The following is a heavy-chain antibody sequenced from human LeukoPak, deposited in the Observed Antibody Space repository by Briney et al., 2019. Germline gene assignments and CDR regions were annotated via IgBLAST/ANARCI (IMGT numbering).Heavy chain of an antibody. J-gene: IGHJ4*02. V-gene: IGHV3-48*03. Sequence: GGSLRLSCAASGFTFSSYEMNWVRQAPGKGLEWVSYISSSGSTIYYADSVKGRFTISRDNAKNSLYLQMNSLRAEDTAVYYCARDGSVAGNPDFDYWGQGTLVTVSS. CDR3: ARDGSVAGNPDFDY. D-gene: IGHD6-19*01. CDR1: GFTFSSYE. CDR2: ISSSGSTI.